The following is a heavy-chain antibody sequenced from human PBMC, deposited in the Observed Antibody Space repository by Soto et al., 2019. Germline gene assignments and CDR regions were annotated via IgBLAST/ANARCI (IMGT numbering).Heavy chain of an antibody. CDR1: GFTFSDYY. J-gene: IGHJ4*02. V-gene: IGHV3-11*01. D-gene: IGHD3-22*01. CDR3: ARDQGYYDSSGYFDY. CDR2: ISSSGSII. Sequence: GGSLRLSCAASGFTFSDYYMSWIRQAPGKGLEWVSYISSSGSIIYYADSVKGRFTTSRDNARNSLYLQLNSLRAEDTAVYYCARDQGYYDSSGYFDYWGQGTLVTVSS.